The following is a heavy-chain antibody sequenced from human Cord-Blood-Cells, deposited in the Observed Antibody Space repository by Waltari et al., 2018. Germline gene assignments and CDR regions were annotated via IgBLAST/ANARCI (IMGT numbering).Heavy chain of an antibody. CDR3: AHISAVGDIVVVPAADAFDI. V-gene: IGHV2-5*01. J-gene: IGHJ3*02. CDR1: GFSLSTSGVG. CDR2: IYWNDDK. Sequence: QITLKESGPTLVKPTQTLTLTRTFSGFSLSTSGVGVGWIRQPPGKALEWLALIYWNDDKRYSPSLKSRLTITKDTSKNQVVLTMTNMDPVDTATYYCAHISAVGDIVVVPAADAFDIWGQGTMVTVSS. D-gene: IGHD2-2*01.